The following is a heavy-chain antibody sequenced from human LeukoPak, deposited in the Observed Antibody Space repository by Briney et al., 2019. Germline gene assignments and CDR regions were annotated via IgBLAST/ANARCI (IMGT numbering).Heavy chain of an antibody. J-gene: IGHJ3*02. Sequence: SETLSLTCTVSGGSISSGDYYWSWIRQPPGKGLEWIGYIYYSGSTYYNPSLKSRVTISVDTSKNQFSLKLSSVTAADTAVYYCARVVGAYDAFDIWGQGTMVTVSS. CDR1: GGSISSGDYY. V-gene: IGHV4-30-4*01. CDR2: IYYSGST. D-gene: IGHD1-26*01. CDR3: ARVVGAYDAFDI.